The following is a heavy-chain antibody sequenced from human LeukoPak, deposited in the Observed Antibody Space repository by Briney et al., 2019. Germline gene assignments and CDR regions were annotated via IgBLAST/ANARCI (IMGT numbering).Heavy chain of an antibody. CDR1: GYTFTSYG. CDR2: ISAYNGNT. J-gene: IGHJ1*01. CDR3: ARDREYGDYAPLVFQH. Sequence: ASVKVSCKASGYTFTSYGISWVRQAPGQGLEWMGWISAYNGNTNYAQKLQGRATMTTDTSTSTAYMELRSLRSDDTAVYYCARDREYGDYAPLVFQHWGQGTLVTVSS. D-gene: IGHD4-17*01. V-gene: IGHV1-18*04.